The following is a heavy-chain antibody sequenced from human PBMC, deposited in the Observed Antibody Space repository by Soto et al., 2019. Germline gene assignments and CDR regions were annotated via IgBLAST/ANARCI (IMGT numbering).Heavy chain of an antibody. CDR2: YDPEDAKT. J-gene: IGHJ4*02. D-gene: IGHD1-1*01. V-gene: IGHV1-24*01. Sequence: ASVKVSCKLSGYTLLELSIHWVRQAPGKGLEWMGGYDPEDAKTIYAQKSQGRVIMTEDTSTNTAYLEVRGLRYEDTAVYYCASQNWRWREQFDHWGQGTMVTVSS. CDR3: ASQNWRWREQFDH. CDR1: GYTLLELS.